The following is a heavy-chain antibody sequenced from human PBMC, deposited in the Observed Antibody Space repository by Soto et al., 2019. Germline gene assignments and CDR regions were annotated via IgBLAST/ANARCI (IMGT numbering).Heavy chain of an antibody. CDR1: GYTFTSYD. D-gene: IGHD2-15*01. V-gene: IGHV1-8*01. Sequence: QVQLVQSGAEVKKPGASVKVSCKASGYTFTSYDINWVRQATGQGLEWMGWMNPNSGNTGYAQKCQGRVTMTRNTSISTAYMELSSLRSEDTAVYYCARVYCSGGSCYSLSNVLIHYYYYMDVWGKGTTVTVSS. CDR2: MNPNSGNT. J-gene: IGHJ6*03. CDR3: ARVYCSGGSCYSLSNVLIHYYYYMDV.